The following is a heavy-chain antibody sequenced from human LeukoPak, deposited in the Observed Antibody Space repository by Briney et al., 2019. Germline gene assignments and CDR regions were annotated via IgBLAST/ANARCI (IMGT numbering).Heavy chain of an antibody. CDR2: IYYSGST. D-gene: IGHD6-13*01. CDR1: GGSISSSSYY. V-gene: IGHV4-39*07. Sequence: SETLSLTCTVSGGSISSSSYYWDWIRQPPGKGLEWIGSIYYSGSTYYNPSLKSRVTISVDTSKNQFSLKLSSVTAADTAVYYCARGHLMYSSSSYYFDYWGQGTLVTVSS. J-gene: IGHJ4*02. CDR3: ARGHLMYSSSSYYFDY.